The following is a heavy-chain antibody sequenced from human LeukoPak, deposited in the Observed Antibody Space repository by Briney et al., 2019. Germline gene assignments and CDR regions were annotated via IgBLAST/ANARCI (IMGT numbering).Heavy chain of an antibody. CDR3: AGHGHSYAHIDY. J-gene: IGHJ4*02. V-gene: IGHV4-59*08. D-gene: IGHD3-10*01. CDR1: GGSISNYY. CDR2: IDHSGST. Sequence: SETLTLTCTVSGGSISNYYWSWIRQPPGKGLEWIGYIDHSGSTKYNPSLRSRVTISADTSKSQISLKLRSVSAADTAVYCCAGHGHSYAHIDYWGQGTLITVSS.